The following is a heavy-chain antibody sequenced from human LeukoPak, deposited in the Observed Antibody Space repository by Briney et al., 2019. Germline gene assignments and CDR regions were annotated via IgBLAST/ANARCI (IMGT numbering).Heavy chain of an antibody. D-gene: IGHD3-10*01. CDR1: GFTFTNAW. CDR2: ISSSSSYI. Sequence: PGGSLRLSCVASGFTFTNAWMTWVRQAPGKGLEWVSSISSSSSYIYYADSVKGRFTISRDNAKNSLYLQMNSLRAEDTAVYYCARVVYGSGSYSADYWGQGTLVTVSS. J-gene: IGHJ4*02. CDR3: ARVVYGSGSYSADY. V-gene: IGHV3-21*01.